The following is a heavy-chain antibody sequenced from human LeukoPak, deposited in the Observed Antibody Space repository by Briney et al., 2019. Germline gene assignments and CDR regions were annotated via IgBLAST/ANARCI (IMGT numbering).Heavy chain of an antibody. CDR2: MYSGGST. Sequence: GGSLRLSCAAPGLIVSSNYMSWVRQAPGKGLEWVSVMYSGGSTYYADSVKGRFTISRDKSKNTVYFQMNRLRVEDTAVYFCARTSYDFSGYPIDYWGQGTLVTVSS. CDR1: GLIVSSNY. D-gene: IGHD3-22*01. J-gene: IGHJ4*02. V-gene: IGHV3-53*01. CDR3: ARTSYDFSGYPIDY.